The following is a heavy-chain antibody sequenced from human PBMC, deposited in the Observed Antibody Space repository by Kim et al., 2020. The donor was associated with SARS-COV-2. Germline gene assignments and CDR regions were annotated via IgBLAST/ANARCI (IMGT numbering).Heavy chain of an antibody. Sequence: SETLSLTCTVSGGSISSGGYYWSWIRQHPGKGLEWIGYIYYSGSTSYNPSLKSRVTISVDTSKNQFSLKLSSVTAADTAVYYCARRRNPGYCSSTSCMAPPLDCPDAFDIWGQGTMVTVSS. V-gene: IGHV4-31*03. D-gene: IGHD2-2*01. CDR3: ARRRNPGYCSSTSCMAPPLDCPDAFDI. J-gene: IGHJ3*02. CDR1: GGSISSGGYY. CDR2: IYYSGST.